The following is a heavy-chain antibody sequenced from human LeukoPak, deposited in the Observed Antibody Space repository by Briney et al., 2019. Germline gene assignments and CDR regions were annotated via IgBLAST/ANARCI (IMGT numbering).Heavy chain of an antibody. V-gene: IGHV3-30*02. D-gene: IGHD6-13*01. CDR2: IRYDGSNK. CDR1: GFTFSSYG. J-gene: IGHJ4*02. CDR3: AKGGSSSWYPNFDY. Sequence: GGSLRLSRAASGFTFSSYGLHWVRQTPGKGLEWVAFIRYDGSNKYYADSVKGRFTISRDNSKNTLYLQMNSLRAEDTAVYYCAKGGSSSWYPNFDYWGQGTLVTVSS.